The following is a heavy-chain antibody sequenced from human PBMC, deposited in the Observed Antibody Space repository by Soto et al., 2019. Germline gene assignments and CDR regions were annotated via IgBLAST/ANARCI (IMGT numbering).Heavy chain of an antibody. V-gene: IGHV4-39*01. CDR1: GGSINSSSYF. J-gene: IGHJ5*02. CDR3: ARHYSSGSRNWFDP. D-gene: IGHD6-19*01. CDR2: IYYSGST. Sequence: SETLSLTCSVSGGSINSSSYFWGWVRQPPGKGLEWIGSIYYSGSTYYNPSLRSRVTISVDTSKNQFSLKLSSVTAADTAVFYCARHYSSGSRNWFDPWSQGTLVTVSS.